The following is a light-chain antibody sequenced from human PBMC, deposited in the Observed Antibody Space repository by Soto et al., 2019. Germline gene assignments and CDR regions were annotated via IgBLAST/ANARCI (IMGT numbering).Light chain of an antibody. J-gene: IGLJ1*01. V-gene: IGLV2-14*01. CDR2: AVT. Sequence: QSALTQPASVSGSPGQSITISCTGTSSDVGGYNYVSWYQQHPGKAPKLMIYAVTDRPSGVSSRFSGSKSGNTASLTISGLQAEDEADYYCSSYTSSRTLFGTGTEVTVL. CDR1: SSDVGGYNY. CDR3: SSYTSSRTL.